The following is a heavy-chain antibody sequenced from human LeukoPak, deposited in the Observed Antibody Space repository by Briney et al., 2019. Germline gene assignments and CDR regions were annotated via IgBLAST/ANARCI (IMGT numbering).Heavy chain of an antibody. CDR2: VHYDGRT. D-gene: IGHD6-19*01. Sequence: SETLSLTCTVSGGPISGSVTWGWVRPPPGKGLEWIGNVHYDGRTAPNPSLKSRVTMSLDTSTNQFPLKLNSVTATDTALYYCARVVTAAGLDLWGRGILVTISS. CDR3: ARVVTAAGLDL. J-gene: IGHJ5*02. CDR1: GGPISGSVT. V-gene: IGHV4-39*06.